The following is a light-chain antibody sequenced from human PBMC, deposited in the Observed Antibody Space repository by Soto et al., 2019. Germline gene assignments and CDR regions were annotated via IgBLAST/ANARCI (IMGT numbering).Light chain of an antibody. CDR2: VNS. V-gene: IGLV1-40*01. J-gene: IGLJ2*01. Sequence: QSVLTQPPSVYGAPGQRVTISCTGSSSNIGAGYDVHWYQQLPRTAPKLLIYVNSNRPSGVPDRFSGSKSGTSASLAITGLQAEDEADYYCQSYDSSLSGYVFGGGTKVTVL. CDR3: QSYDSSLSGYV. CDR1: SSNIGAGYD.